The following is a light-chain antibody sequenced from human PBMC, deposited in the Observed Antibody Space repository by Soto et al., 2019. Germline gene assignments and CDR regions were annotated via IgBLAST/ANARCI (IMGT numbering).Light chain of an antibody. CDR3: QRSFRTPLT. Sequence: DIQMTQSPSSLSASVGDRVTITCRARQSISSYLNWYQQKPGKAPKLLIYAASRLQSGVPSRFSGSASGTDFTLTISSLPPEDFATYYCQRSFRTPLTFGGGTKVEIK. CDR2: AAS. CDR1: QSISSY. V-gene: IGKV1-39*01. J-gene: IGKJ4*01.